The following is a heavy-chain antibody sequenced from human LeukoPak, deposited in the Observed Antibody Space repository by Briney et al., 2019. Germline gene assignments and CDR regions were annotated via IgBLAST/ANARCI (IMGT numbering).Heavy chain of an antibody. Sequence: PGGSLRLSCAASGFSFSNAWMNWVRQAPGKGLEWVGRITSKTQGATPEYAAPVKGRFTISRDDSRNTLYLQINSLTTEDTALYYCARGSNSYDSGDFDHWGQGTLVTVSS. CDR2: ITSKTQGATP. V-gene: IGHV3-15*01. J-gene: IGHJ4*02. CDR1: GFSFSNAW. D-gene: IGHD3-22*01. CDR3: ARGSNSYDSGDFDH.